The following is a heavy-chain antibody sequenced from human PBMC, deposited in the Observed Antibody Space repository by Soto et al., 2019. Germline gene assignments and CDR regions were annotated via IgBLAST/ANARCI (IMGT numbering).Heavy chain of an antibody. D-gene: IGHD2-8*01. CDR3: ARGAMVGNEVPVD. J-gene: IGHJ1*01. V-gene: IGHV3-7*05. CDR2: INLDGSEK. CDR1: GFTFRSYW. Sequence: EGQLVESGGGLVQPGGSLRLSCQVSGFTFRSYWMTWVRRAPGKGLEWVANINLDGSEKYYVDAVKGRFTISRDNAKNSLHLDLGDLRPNDMAVYNCARGAMVGNEVPVDLGQGTLVTVSS.